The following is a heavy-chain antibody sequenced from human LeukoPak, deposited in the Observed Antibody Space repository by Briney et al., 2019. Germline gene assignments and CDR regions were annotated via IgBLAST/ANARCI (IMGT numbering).Heavy chain of an antibody. Sequence: ASVKVSCKASGYTFTSYGISWVRQAPGQGLEWMGWISAYNGNTNYAQKLQGRVTMTTDTSTSTAYMELRSLRSDDTAVYYCARLYYDILTGYLNYFDYWGQGTLVTVSS. CDR2: ISAYNGNT. V-gene: IGHV1-18*01. CDR1: GYTFTSYG. J-gene: IGHJ4*02. CDR3: ARLYYDILTGYLNYFDY. D-gene: IGHD3-9*01.